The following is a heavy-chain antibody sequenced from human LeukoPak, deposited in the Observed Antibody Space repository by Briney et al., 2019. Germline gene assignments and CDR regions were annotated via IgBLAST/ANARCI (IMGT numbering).Heavy chain of an antibody. CDR1: GYTFTGYY. V-gene: IGHV1-2*02. CDR3: ARVSQQKVVAAADFDY. Sequence: ASVKVTCKASGYTFTGYYMHWVRQAPGRGLDWMGWINPNSGGTNYAKKFQGRFTMTRDTSISTAYMELSRLRSDDTAVYYCARVSQQKVVAAADFDYWGQGTLVTVSS. J-gene: IGHJ4*02. D-gene: IGHD2-15*01. CDR2: INPNSGGT.